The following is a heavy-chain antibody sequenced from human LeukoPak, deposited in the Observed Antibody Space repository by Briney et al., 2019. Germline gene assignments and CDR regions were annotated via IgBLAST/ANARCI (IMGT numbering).Heavy chain of an antibody. J-gene: IGHJ5*02. CDR1: GFTFSSYG. CDR2: IWYDGSNK. D-gene: IGHD3-10*01. V-gene: IGHV3-33*01. CDR3: ARDRGNSRFDP. Sequence: GGSLRLSCAASGFTFSSYGMHWVRQAPGKGLEWVAVIWYDGSNKYYADSAKGRFTISRDNSKNTLYLQMNSLRAEDTAVYYCARDRGNSRFDPWGQGTLVTVSS.